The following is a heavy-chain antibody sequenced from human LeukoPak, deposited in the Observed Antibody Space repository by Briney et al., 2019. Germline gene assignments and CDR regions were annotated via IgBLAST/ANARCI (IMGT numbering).Heavy chain of an antibody. D-gene: IGHD3-10*01. Sequence: GGSLRLSCAASGFTFSNYWMHWVRQAPGKGLVWVSRINSDGINTSYADSVKGRFTISRDNAKNTLNLQMNSLRAEDTAVYYCARALWFGESFDYWGQGTLVTVSS. CDR1: GFTFSNYW. V-gene: IGHV3-74*01. J-gene: IGHJ4*02. CDR3: ARALWFGESFDY. CDR2: INSDGINT.